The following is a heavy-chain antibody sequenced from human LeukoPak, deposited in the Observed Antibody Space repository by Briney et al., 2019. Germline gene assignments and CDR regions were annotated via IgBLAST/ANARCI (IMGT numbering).Heavy chain of an antibody. CDR2: INPSGGST. V-gene: IGHV1-46*01. CDR3: ARDRISENSSGYYYGDFDY. J-gene: IGHJ4*02. CDR1: GYTFTSYY. Sequence: ASVKVSCKASGYTFTSYYMHWVRQAPGQGLGWMGIINPSGGSTSYAQKFQGRVTMTRDTSTSTVYMELSSLRSEDTAVYYCARDRISENSSGYYYGDFDYWGQGTLVTVSS. D-gene: IGHD3-22*01.